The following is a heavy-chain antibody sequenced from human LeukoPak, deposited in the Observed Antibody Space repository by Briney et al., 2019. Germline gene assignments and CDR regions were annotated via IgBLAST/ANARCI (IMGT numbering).Heavy chain of an antibody. V-gene: IGHV1-2*06. J-gene: IGHJ4*02. CDR3: ARDSVSSPYYFDY. Sequence: ASVKVSCKASGYTFTGYYIHWVRQAPGQGLEWIGRINPNSGGTNYAQKFQGRVTMTRDTSISTAYMELSRLRSDDTAVYYCARDSVSSPYYFDYWGQGTLVTVSS. CDR1: GYTFTGYY. D-gene: IGHD6-13*01. CDR2: INPNSGGT.